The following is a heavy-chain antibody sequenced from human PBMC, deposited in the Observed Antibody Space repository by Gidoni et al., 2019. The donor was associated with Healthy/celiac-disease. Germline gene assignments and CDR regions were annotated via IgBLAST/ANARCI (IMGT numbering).Heavy chain of an antibody. Sequence: QVQLVQSGAEVKKPGASVQVSCTASGYTFPGYYMHWVRKAPGQGLEWMGWINPNSGGKNDAQKCQGWVTMTRDTSISTAYMELSRLRSDDTAVYYCARGREDSSGYYYYYYGMDVWGQGTTVTVSS. CDR1: GYTFPGYY. J-gene: IGHJ6*02. CDR2: INPNSGGK. CDR3: ARGREDSSGYYYYYYGMDV. V-gene: IGHV1-2*04. D-gene: IGHD3-22*01.